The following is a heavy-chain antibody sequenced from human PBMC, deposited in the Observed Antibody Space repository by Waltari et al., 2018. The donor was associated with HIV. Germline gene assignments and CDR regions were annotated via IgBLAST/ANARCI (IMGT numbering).Heavy chain of an antibody. CDR2: ISGGGGGT. V-gene: IGHV3-23*04. CDR1: GSAFRTYA. D-gene: IGHD1-26*01. J-gene: IGHJ4*02. Sequence: EVKMVESGGGLVQPGGSLRISCAISGSAFRTYALTWVHKAPGMGVEWVVSISGGGGGTYDADSVKGRFTISRDDSKSTLYLQMNSLRVEDTAVYYCVKRGSYYGGTFDYWGQGTLVTVSS. CDR3: VKRGSYYGGTFDY.